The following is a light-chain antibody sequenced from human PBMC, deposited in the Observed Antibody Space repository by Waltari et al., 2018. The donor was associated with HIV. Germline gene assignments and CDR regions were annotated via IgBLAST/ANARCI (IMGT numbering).Light chain of an antibody. CDR3: QSYDSSLFWV. V-gene: IGLV1-40*01. CDR2: RTD. CDR1: SSNIGADYD. J-gene: IGLJ2*01. Sequence: QSVLTQPPSLSGAPGQRVTISCIGTSSNIGADYDVHWYRQVSGAAPKRLIYRTDARPSGVPDRFFGSRSGASASLVINGLQTDDEADYYCQSYDSSLFWVFGGGTKLTVL.